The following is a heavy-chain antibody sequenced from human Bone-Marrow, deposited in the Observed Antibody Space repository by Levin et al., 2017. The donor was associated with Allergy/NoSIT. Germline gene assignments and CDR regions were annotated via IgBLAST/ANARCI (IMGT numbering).Heavy chain of an antibody. CDR1: GFTFSDYT. D-gene: IGHD5-18*01. CDR2: VSAGSEIR. V-gene: IGHV3-23*01. Sequence: HPGGSLRLSCVASGFTFSDYTMSWVRQAPGKGLEWVAAVSAGSEIRYHADSVKGRFTISRDNSKNTLYLEMDSLRVEDTAVYYCATRRLLHTLDYWGQGTLVTVSS. CDR3: ATRRLLHTLDY. J-gene: IGHJ4*02.